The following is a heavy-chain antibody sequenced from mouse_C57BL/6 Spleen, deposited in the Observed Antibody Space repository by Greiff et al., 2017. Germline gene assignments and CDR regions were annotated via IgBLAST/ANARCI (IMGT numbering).Heavy chain of an antibody. CDR1: GYTFTSYW. D-gene: IGHD2-5*01. V-gene: IGHV1-69*01. J-gene: IGHJ3*01. CDR3: ATQGAYYSNYVKAWFAY. CDR2: IDPSDSYT. Sequence: QVQLQQPGAELVMPGASVKLSCKASGYTFTSYWMHWVKQRPGQGLEWIGEIDPSDSYTNYNQKFKGKSTLTVDKSSSTAYMPSSGLTSEASAVYYCATQGAYYSNYVKAWFAYWGQGTLVTVSA.